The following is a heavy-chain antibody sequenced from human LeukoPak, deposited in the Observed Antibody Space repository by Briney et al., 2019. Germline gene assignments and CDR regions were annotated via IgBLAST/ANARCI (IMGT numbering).Heavy chain of an antibody. CDR2: INQDGSEK. V-gene: IGHV3-7*01. CDR3: AREGGIPGYYYGMDV. D-gene: IGHD1-26*01. J-gene: IGHJ6*02. CDR1: GFTFSSYW. Sequence: PGGSLRLSCAASGFTFSSYWMSWVRQAPGKGLEWVANINQDGSEKYYVDSVKGRFTISRDNAKNSPYLQMNSLRAEDTAVYYCAREGGIPGYYYGMDVWGQGTTVTVSS.